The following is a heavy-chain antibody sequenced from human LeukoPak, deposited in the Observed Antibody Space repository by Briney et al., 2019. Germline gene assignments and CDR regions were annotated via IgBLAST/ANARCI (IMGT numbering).Heavy chain of an antibody. V-gene: IGHV3-23*01. J-gene: IGHJ4*02. CDR1: GFTFGSYA. CDR2: ISSSGAGT. CDR3: AKDSGKSGWYVDN. Sequence: PGGSLRLSCAASGFTFGSYAKRWVRLAPGKGLEWVSTISSSGAGTYYPDSVKGRFTISRDNSKNTVYLQMNSLRAEDTAVYYCAKDSGKSGWYVDNWGQGTLVSVSS. D-gene: IGHD6-19*01.